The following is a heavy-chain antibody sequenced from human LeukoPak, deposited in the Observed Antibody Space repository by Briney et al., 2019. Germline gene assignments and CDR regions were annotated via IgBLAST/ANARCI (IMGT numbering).Heavy chain of an antibody. CDR1: GGSIRSSYYY. V-gene: IGHV4-39*01. CDR2: IYDSGST. CDR3: ARGIYSSSWYLRAHAFDI. Sequence: SETLSLTCTVSGGSIRSSYYYWGWIRQPPGKGLEWIGSIYDSGSTYYNPPLKSRVTISVDTSKNQFSLKLSSVTAADTAVYYCARGIYSSSWYLRAHAFDIWGQGTMVTVSS. J-gene: IGHJ3*02. D-gene: IGHD6-13*01.